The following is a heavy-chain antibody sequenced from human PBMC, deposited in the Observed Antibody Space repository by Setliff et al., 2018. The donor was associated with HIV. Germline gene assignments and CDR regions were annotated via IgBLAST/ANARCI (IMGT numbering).Heavy chain of an antibody. CDR2: IHTTGST. Sequence: SETLTLTCSVSGDSISSGSYYWSWIRLPAGKGLEWIGQIHTTGSTNYNPSLKSRVTISIDTSKNQFSLKLSSVTAADTAVYYCARGLVVVTDSDYDTNYYYYYYMDVWGKGTTVTVSS. D-gene: IGHD5-12*01. J-gene: IGHJ6*03. CDR1: GDSISSGSYY. V-gene: IGHV4-61*09. CDR3: ARGLVVVTDSDYDTNYYYYYYMDV.